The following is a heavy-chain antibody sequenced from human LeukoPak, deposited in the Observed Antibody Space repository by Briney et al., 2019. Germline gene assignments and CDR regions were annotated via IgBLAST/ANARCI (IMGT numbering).Heavy chain of an antibody. CDR1: GFTFSSYG. J-gene: IGHJ4*02. Sequence: PGGSLRLSCAASGFTFSSYGMHWVRQAPGKGLEWVAVIWYDGSNKYYADSVKGRFTISRDNSKNTLYLQMNSLRAEDTAVYYCARDRDVGGTYNLDYWGPGTQVTVSS. CDR3: ARDRDVGGTYNLDY. V-gene: IGHV3-33*01. D-gene: IGHD1-1*01. CDR2: IWYDGSNK.